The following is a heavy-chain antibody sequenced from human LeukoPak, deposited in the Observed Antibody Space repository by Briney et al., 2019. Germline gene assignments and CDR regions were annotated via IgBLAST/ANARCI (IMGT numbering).Heavy chain of an antibody. V-gene: IGHV3-48*01. J-gene: IGHJ4*02. D-gene: IGHD3-10*01. CDR2: ISSSSSTI. CDR1: GFTFSSYS. CDR3: AKDSYYYGSGSYW. Sequence: GGSLRLSCAASGFTFSSYSMNWVRQAPGKGLEWVSYISSSSSTIYYADSVKGRVTISRDNSKNTLYLQMNSLRAEDTAVYYCAKDSYYYGSGSYWWGQGTLVTVSS.